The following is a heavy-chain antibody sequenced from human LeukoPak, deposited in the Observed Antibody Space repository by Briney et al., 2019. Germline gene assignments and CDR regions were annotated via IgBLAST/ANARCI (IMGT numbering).Heavy chain of an antibody. V-gene: IGHV1-2*02. J-gene: IGHJ3*02. CDR3: ARVEGIAVAGSAFDI. D-gene: IGHD6-19*01. Sequence: GASVKVSCKSSGYTFTGYYMHWVRQAPGQGLEWMGWINPNSGGTNYAQKFQGRVTMTRDTSISTAYMELSRLRSDDTAVYYCARVEGIAVAGSAFDIWGQGTMVTVSS. CDR1: GYTFTGYY. CDR2: INPNSGGT.